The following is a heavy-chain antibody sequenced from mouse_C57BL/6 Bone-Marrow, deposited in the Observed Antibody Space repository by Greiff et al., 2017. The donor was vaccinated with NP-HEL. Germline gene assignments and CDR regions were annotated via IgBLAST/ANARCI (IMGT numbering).Heavy chain of an antibody. D-gene: IGHD2-3*01. CDR2: INPNNGGT. V-gene: IGHV1-26*01. CDR1: GYTFTDYY. J-gene: IGHJ4*01. Sequence: VQLQQSGPELVKPGASVKISCKASGYTFTDYYMNWVKQSHGKSLEWIGDINPNNGGTSYNQKFKGKATLTVDKSSSTAYMELRSLTSEDSAVYYCARLGVDESDAMDYWGQGTSVTVSS. CDR3: ARLGVDESDAMDY.